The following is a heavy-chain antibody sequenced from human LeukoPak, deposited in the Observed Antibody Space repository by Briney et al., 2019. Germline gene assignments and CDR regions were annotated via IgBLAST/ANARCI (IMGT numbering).Heavy chain of an antibody. CDR2: IYSGGGT. CDR3: ARDRWLKVRGAISGYYYYGMDV. Sequence: GGSLRLSCAASGFTFSTNYMSWVRQAPGKGLEWVSVIYSGGGTYYSDSVKGRFTISRHNSTNTLYLQMNSLRAEDTAVYYCARDRWLKVRGAISGYYYYGMDVWGQGTTVTVSS. D-gene: IGHD3-10*01. V-gene: IGHV3-53*04. CDR1: GFTFSTNY. J-gene: IGHJ6*02.